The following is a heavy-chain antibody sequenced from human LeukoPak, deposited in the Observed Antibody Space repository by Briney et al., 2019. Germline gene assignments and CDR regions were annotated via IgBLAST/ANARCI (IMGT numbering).Heavy chain of an antibody. D-gene: IGHD6-19*01. Sequence: SETLSLTRTVSGGSISSSSYYWGWIRQPPGKGLEWIGSIYYSGSTYYNPSLKSRVTISVDTSKNQFSLKLSSVTAADTAVYYCARDFLHSSGWTDAFDIWGQGTMVTVSS. CDR1: GGSISSSSYY. CDR2: IYYSGST. CDR3: ARDFLHSSGWTDAFDI. V-gene: IGHV4-39*07. J-gene: IGHJ3*02.